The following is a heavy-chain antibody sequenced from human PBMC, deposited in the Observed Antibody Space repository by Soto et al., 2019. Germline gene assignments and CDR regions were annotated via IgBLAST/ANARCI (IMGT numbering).Heavy chain of an antibody. J-gene: IGHJ4*02. CDR1: GGSFSGYY. CDR3: ARIAREYSGYDFDY. D-gene: IGHD5-12*01. Sequence: SETLSLTCAVYGGSFSGYYWSWIRQPPGKGLEWIGEINHSGSTNYNPSLKSRVTISVDTSKNQFSLKLSSVTAADTAVYYRARIAREYSGYDFDYWGQGTLVTVSS. V-gene: IGHV4-34*01. CDR2: INHSGST.